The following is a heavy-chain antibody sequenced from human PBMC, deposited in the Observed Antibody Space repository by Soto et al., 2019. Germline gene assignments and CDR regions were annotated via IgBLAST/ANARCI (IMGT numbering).Heavy chain of an antibody. CDR3: ASVSVFWSGYRGYYYYYMDV. D-gene: IGHD3-3*01. Sequence: GGSLRLSCAASGFTFSSYWMHWVRQAPGKGLVWVSRINSDGSSTSYADSVKGRFTISRDNAKNTLYLQMNSLRAEDTAVYYCASVSVFWSGYRGYYYYYMDVWGKGTTVTVPS. CDR2: INSDGSST. J-gene: IGHJ6*03. V-gene: IGHV3-74*01. CDR1: GFTFSSYW.